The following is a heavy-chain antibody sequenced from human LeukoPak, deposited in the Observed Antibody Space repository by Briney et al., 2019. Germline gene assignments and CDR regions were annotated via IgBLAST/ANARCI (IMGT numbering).Heavy chain of an antibody. V-gene: IGHV1-18*01. J-gene: IGHJ4*02. Sequence: GASVKVSCKTSGYTFDTNRITWVRQAPGQGLEWMGSVSAYRDNTDYAQKFRGRVTMGTDTSTSTAYMELRSLRSDDTAVYYCARDASGLDYWGQGTLVTVSS. CDR2: VSAYRDNT. CDR3: ARDASGLDY. D-gene: IGHD3-10*01. CDR1: GYTFDTNR.